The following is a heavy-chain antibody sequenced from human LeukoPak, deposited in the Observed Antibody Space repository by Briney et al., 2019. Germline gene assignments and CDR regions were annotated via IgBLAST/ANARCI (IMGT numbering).Heavy chain of an antibody. Sequence: ASVKVSCKASGYTFTGYYMHWVRQAPGQGLEWMGWINPNSGGTNYAQKFQGRVTMTRDTSISTAYMELSRLRSDDTAVYCCAGGGRRDCSGGSCYVAYCGQGTLVTVSS. CDR1: GYTFTGYY. D-gene: IGHD2-15*01. J-gene: IGHJ4*02. CDR2: INPNSGGT. V-gene: IGHV1-2*02. CDR3: AGGGRRDCSGGSCYVAY.